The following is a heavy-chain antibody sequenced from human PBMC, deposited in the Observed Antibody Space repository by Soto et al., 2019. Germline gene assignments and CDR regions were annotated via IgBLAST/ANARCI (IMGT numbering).Heavy chain of an antibody. CDR2: INPNSGYT. V-gene: IGHV1-8*01. CDR1: GYTFTSHD. J-gene: IGHJ6*03. D-gene: IGHD2-15*01. CDR3: ARGPVVVAAKPYYYYMDV. Sequence: ASVKVSCKASGYTFTSHDINWVRQATGQGLEWMGWINPNSGYTGYAQKFQGRVTMTRNTSISTAYMELSSLRSEDTAVYYCARGPVVVAAKPYYYYMDVWGKGTTVTVSS.